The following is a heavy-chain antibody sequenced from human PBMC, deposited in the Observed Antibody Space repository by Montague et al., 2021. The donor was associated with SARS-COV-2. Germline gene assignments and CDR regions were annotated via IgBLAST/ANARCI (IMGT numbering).Heavy chain of an antibody. CDR1: AGSISTNSYY. Sequence: SETLSLTCTVSAGSISTNSYYWAWIRQPPGKDLEWIVSISDSGNTYFNPSLEIRLTMSVDTYKNHFSLKLMSVTAADTAVYYCARLWDYYGWDSYKNSWFDPWGQGTRVTVSS. D-gene: IGHD2-21*02. J-gene: IGHJ5*02. CDR3: ARLWDYYGWDSYKNSWFDP. V-gene: IGHV4-39*02. CDR2: ISDSGNT.